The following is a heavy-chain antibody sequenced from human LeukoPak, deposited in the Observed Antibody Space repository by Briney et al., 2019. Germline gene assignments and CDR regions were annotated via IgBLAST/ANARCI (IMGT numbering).Heavy chain of an antibody. D-gene: IGHD1-26*01. J-gene: IGHJ4*02. V-gene: IGHV1-18*01. CDR2: ISAYSGNT. Sequence: ASVKVSCKASGYTFTSYGISWVRQAPGQGLEWMGWISAYSGNTNYAQKLQGRVTMTTDTSTSTAYMELRSLRSDDTAVYYCARGFVPSGGSSRFDYWGQGTLVTVSS. CDR3: ARGFVPSGGSSRFDY. CDR1: GYTFTSYG.